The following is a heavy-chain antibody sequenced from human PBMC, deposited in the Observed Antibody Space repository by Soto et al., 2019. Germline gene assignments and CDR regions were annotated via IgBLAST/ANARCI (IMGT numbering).Heavy chain of an antibody. J-gene: IGHJ6*02. CDR3: AKAGYYYDSSGYDAGYYGMDV. D-gene: IGHD3-22*01. Sequence: PGGSLRLSCAASGFTFSSYGMHWVRQAPGKGLEWVAVISYDGSNKSYADSVKGRFTISRDNSKNTLYLQMNSLRAEDTAVYYCAKAGYYYDSSGYDAGYYGMDVWGQGTTVTVSS. CDR1: GFTFSSYG. V-gene: IGHV3-30*18. CDR2: ISYDGSNK.